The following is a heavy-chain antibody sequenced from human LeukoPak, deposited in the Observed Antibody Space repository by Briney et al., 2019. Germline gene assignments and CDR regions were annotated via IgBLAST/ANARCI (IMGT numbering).Heavy chain of an antibody. D-gene: IGHD3/OR15-3a*01. CDR3: SHVIDFYETLSH. V-gene: IGHV3-15*01. CDR1: GLTFSDAW. CDR2: IKSKRSGGTT. J-gene: IGHJ4*02. Sequence: GGSLRLSCTASGLTFSDAWMSWVGQAPGKGLEWVGRIKSKRSGGTTDYAAPVKGRFTISRDDSTTTVYLQMDSLQIADTGVYYCSHVIDFYETLSHWGQGTLVTVSS.